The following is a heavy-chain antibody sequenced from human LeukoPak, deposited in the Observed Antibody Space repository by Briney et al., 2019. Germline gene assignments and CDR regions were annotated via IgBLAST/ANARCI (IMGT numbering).Heavy chain of an antibody. V-gene: IGHV1-2*02. CDR3: ARVFVGVAATQDFEGRPDFDY. D-gene: IGHD2-15*01. Sequence: GASVKVSCKASGYTFIGYYIHWVRQAPGQGLEWMGWVNPHSGATHYAQKFQDRVTMTSDTSISTAYMELSRLRSDDTAVYYCARVFVGVAATQDFEGRPDFDYWGQGTLVTVSS. CDR2: VNPHSGAT. CDR1: GYTFIGYY. J-gene: IGHJ4*02.